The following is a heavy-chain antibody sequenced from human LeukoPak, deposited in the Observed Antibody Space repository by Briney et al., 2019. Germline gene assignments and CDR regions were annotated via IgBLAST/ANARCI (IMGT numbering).Heavy chain of an antibody. CDR2: ISSSSSYI. Sequence: GGSLRLSCAASGFTFNTYTLIWVRQAPGKGLEWVSSISSSSSYIYHADSLKGRFTISRDNAKNSLYLQMNSLRAEDTAVYYCARERYCSATSCPLDYWGQGTRVTVSS. J-gene: IGHJ4*02. CDR3: ARERYCSATSCPLDY. V-gene: IGHV3-21*01. D-gene: IGHD2-15*01. CDR1: GFTFNTYT.